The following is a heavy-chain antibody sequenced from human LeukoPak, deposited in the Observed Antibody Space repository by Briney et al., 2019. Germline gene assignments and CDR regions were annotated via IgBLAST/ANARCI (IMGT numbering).Heavy chain of an antibody. CDR2: IYYSGST. D-gene: IGHD2-2*01. CDR3: ARSEYQLPHYYYYYGMDV. CDR1: GGPISSGGYY. Sequence: SQTLSLTCTVSGGPISSGGYYWSWIRQHPGKGLEWIGYIYYSGSTYYNPSLKSRVTISVDTSKNQFSLKLSSVTAADTAVYYCARSEYQLPHYYYYYGMDVWGQGTTVTVSS. V-gene: IGHV4-31*03. J-gene: IGHJ6*02.